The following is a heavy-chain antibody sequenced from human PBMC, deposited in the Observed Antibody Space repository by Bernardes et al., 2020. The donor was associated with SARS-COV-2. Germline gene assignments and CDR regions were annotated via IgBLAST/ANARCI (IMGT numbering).Heavy chain of an antibody. J-gene: IGHJ5*02. D-gene: IGHD3-16*02. CDR3: ARHFASVNDYVWGSYRLNNWFDP. CDR2: IYYSGST. CDR1: GGSISSSSYY. Sequence: SETLSLTCTVSGGSISSSSYYWGWLRQPPGKGLEWIGSIYYSGSTYYNPSLKSRVTISVDTSKNQFSLKLSSVTAADTAVYYCARHFASVNDYVWGSYRLNNWFDPWGQGTLVTVSS. V-gene: IGHV4-39*01.